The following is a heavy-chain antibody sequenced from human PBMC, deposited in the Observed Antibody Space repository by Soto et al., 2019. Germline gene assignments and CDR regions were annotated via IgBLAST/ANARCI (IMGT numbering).Heavy chain of an antibody. J-gene: IGHJ6*02. D-gene: IGHD2-21*02. CDR1: GYTFTSYG. CDR3: ARERGTVVTLLPYYYYGMDV. V-gene: IGHV1-18*01. CDR2: ISAYNGNT. Sequence: QVQLVQSGAEVKKPGASVKVSCKASGYTFTSYGISWVRQAPGQGLEWMGWISAYNGNTNYAQKLQGRVTMTTDTSTSTAYMELRSLRSDDTAVYYCARERGTVVTLLPYYYYGMDVWGQGTTVTVSS.